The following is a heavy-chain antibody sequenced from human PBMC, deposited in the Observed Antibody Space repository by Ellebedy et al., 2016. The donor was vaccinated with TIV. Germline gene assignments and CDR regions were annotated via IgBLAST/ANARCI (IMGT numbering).Heavy chain of an antibody. J-gene: IGHJ6*02. D-gene: IGHD2-15*01. Sequence: GGSLRLSXAASQFTFGDYFMTWVRQAPGKGLEWPSYISTSGSTLYYADSVKGRFTISRDNAKNSRYLQMSSLRAEDTAVYYCARGWRPYYYYFYAMDVWGQGTTVTVSS. V-gene: IGHV3-11*01. CDR2: ISTSGSTL. CDR1: QFTFGDYF. CDR3: ARGWRPYYYYFYAMDV.